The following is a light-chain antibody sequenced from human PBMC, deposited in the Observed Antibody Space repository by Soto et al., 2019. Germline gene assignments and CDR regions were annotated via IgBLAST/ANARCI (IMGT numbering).Light chain of an antibody. CDR1: RSVSSSY. Sequence: EIVLTQSPGTLSLSPGERATHSCRASRSVSSSYLAWYQQKPGQAPRLLIYGASSRATGIPDRFSGSGSGTDFTLTISRLEPEDFAVYYCQQYGSSPRTFGQGTKVYIK. V-gene: IGKV3-20*01. CDR3: QQYGSSPRT. J-gene: IGKJ1*01. CDR2: GAS.